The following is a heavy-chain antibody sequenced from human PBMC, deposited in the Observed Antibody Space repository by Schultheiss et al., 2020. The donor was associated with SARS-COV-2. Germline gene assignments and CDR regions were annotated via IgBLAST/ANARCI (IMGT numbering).Heavy chain of an antibody. J-gene: IGHJ4*02. CDR1: GGSISSYY. CDR2: IYYSGST. Sequence: SETLSLTCTVSGGSISSYYWSWIRQPPGKGLEWIGSIYYSGSTYYNPSLKSRVTISVDTSKNQFSLKLSSVTAADTAVYYCARNLGFSDYWGQGTLVTVSS. V-gene: IGHV4-39*01. D-gene: IGHD3-10*01. CDR3: ARNLGFSDY.